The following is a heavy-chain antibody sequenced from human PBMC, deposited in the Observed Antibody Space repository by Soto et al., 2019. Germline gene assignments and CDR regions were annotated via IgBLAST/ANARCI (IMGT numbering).Heavy chain of an antibody. CDR1: GFSFNSYA. J-gene: IGHJ5*02. Sequence: EVQLLESGGGLVQPGGSLRLACAASGFSFNSYAMGWVRQAPGKGLEWVSVISARGGRSYFADSGKGRFTISSDNSQNVLSLEMNNLGAEDTTTYFCAKVSIEYSASVDRWGPGNLLLVS. V-gene: IGHV3-23*01. CDR3: AKVSIEYSASVDR. CDR2: ISARGGRS. D-gene: IGHD5-12*01.